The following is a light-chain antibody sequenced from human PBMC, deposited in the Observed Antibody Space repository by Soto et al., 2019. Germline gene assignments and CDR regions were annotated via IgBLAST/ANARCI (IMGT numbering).Light chain of an antibody. V-gene: IGKV2-28*01. Sequence: DIVMTQSPLSLTVTPGEPASISCRSSQSLQHSNGYNYLDWYLQKPGQSPQLLIYLGSNRASGVPGRFSGSGSGRDFTLKISRVEAEDVGIYYCMQALRTQWTFGQGTKVEIK. J-gene: IGKJ1*01. CDR3: MQALRTQWT. CDR2: LGS. CDR1: QSLQHSNGYNY.